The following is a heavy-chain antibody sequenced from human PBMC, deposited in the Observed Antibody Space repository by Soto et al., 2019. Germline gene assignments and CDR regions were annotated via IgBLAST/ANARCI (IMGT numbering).Heavy chain of an antibody. CDR3: ATLPRTIERTPAAIWSFDS. CDR2: LDAEDGET. J-gene: IGHJ4*02. D-gene: IGHD2-2*01. CDR1: GYSLSDLS. Sequence: QVQLEQSGAEVRKPGASVKVSCKVSGYSLSDLSIYWVRQAPGKGLEWMGGLDAEDGETIYAQKLQGRGTMTEDTSADTAYMEMSSLTSEDTGMYYCATLPRTIERTPAAIWSFDSWGQGTLVTVSS. V-gene: IGHV1-24*01.